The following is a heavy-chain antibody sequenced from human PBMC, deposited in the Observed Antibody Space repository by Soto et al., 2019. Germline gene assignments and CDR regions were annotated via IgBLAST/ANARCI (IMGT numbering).Heavy chain of an antibody. J-gene: IGHJ6*02. CDR2: ISGSADST. D-gene: IGHD2-8*01. CDR3: AKTRGAMIYAISVYGMDV. V-gene: IGHV3-23*01. CDR1: GFSFSSCA. Sequence: EVQLLESGGGFIHPGGSLRLSCAASGFSFSSCAMNWVRQAPGTGLEWVSIISGSADSTFYADSVKGRFTIYRDNSKSTLYLQINSLRAEDTAVYYCAKTRGAMIYAISVYGMDVWGQGTTVTVSS.